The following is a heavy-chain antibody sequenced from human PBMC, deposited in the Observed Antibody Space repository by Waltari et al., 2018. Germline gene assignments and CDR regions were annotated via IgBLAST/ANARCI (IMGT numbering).Heavy chain of an antibody. D-gene: IGHD4-17*01. J-gene: IGHJ4*02. Sequence: QVQLQQWGAGLLKPSETLSLTCAVYGGSFSGYYWRWIRQPPGKGQEWIGEINHSGSTNYNPSLKSRVTISVDTSKNQFSLKLSSVTAADTAVYYCARGYHYGDSPLGYWGQGTLVTVSS. V-gene: IGHV4-34*01. CDR3: ARGYHYGDSPLGY. CDR2: INHSGST. CDR1: GGSFSGYY.